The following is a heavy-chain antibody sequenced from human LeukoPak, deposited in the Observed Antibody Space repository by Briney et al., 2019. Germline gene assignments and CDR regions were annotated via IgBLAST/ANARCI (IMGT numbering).Heavy chain of an antibody. D-gene: IGHD2-15*01. CDR1: GFTFSSYA. CDR2: ISGSGGST. V-gene: IGHV3-23*01. J-gene: IGHJ6*02. CDR3: AKVGGYCSGGSCYGYYYGMDV. Sequence: GGSLRLSCAASGFTFSSYAMSWVRQAPGRGLEWVSAISGSGGSTYYADSVKGRFTISRDNSKNTLYLQMNSLRAEDTAVYYCAKVGGYCSGGSCYGYYYGMDVWGQGTTVTVSS.